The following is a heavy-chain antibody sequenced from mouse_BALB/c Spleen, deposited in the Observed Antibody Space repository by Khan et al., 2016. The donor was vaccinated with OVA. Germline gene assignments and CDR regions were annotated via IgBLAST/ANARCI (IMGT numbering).Heavy chain of an antibody. CDR3: ARGGTRATPRLWDY. D-gene: IGHD3-1*01. CDR2: IYPGNVNT. CDR1: GYTFTSYY. J-gene: IGHJ4*01. V-gene: IGHV1S56*01. Sequence: QVQLQQSGPELVKPGASVRISCKASGYTFTSYYIHWVKQRPGQGLEWIGWIYPGNVNTKYNEKFKGKATLTADKSSNTAYMQLSSLTSEDSAVDFCARGGTRATPRLWDYWGQGTSVTVSS.